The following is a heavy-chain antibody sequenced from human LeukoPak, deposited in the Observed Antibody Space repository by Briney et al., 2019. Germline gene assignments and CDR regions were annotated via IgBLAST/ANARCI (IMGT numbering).Heavy chain of an antibody. D-gene: IGHD4-17*01. CDR2: ISWNSGSI. J-gene: IGHJ3*02. CDR3: ARSNYGDYLDAFDI. CDR1: GFTFDDYA. Sequence: SLRLSCAASGFTFDDYAMHWVRQAPGKGLEWVSGISWNSGSIGYADSVKGRFTISRDNAKNSLYLQMNSLRAEDTALYYCARSNYGDYLDAFDIWGQGTMVTVSS. V-gene: IGHV3-9*01.